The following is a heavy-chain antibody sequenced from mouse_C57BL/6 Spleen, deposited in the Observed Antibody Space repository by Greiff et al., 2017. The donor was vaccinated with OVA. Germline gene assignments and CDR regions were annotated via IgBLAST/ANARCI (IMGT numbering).Heavy chain of an antibody. Sequence: QVQLQQPGAELVKPGASVKLSCKASGYTFTSYWMHWVKQRPGQGLEWIGMIHPNSGSTNYNEKFKSKATLTVDKSSSPAYMQLSSLTSEDSAVYYCARGGYDCYLDYWGQGTTLTVSS. CDR3: ARGGYDCYLDY. V-gene: IGHV1-64*01. CDR2: IHPNSGST. J-gene: IGHJ2*01. CDR1: GYTFTSYW. D-gene: IGHD2-4*01.